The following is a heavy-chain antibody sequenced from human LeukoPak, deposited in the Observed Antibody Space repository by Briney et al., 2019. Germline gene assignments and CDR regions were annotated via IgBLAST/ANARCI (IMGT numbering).Heavy chain of an antibody. V-gene: IGHV3-74*01. CDR3: ASGDYDFWSGYYTGHWFHP. J-gene: IGHJ5*02. CDR1: GFTFSSYW. D-gene: IGHD3-3*01. CDR2: INRDGSST. Sequence: GGSLRLSCTASGFTFSSYWMHWVRQAPRKGLVWVSRINRDGSSTSYADSVKGRFTISRDNAKNTLYLQMNSLRAEDTAVYYCASGDYDFWSGYYTGHWFHPWGQGTLVTVSS.